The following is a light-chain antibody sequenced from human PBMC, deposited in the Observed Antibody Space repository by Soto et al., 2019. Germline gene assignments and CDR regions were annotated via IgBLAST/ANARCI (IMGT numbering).Light chain of an antibody. CDR3: PQYNSYSWT. V-gene: IGKV1-39*01. J-gene: IGKJ1*01. CDR2: AAS. Sequence: IQMTQSTSSLSASVGDRVTITCRASQSISSYLNWYQQKPGKAPKLLIYAASSLQSGVPSRFSGSGSGTEFTLTISSLQPDDFGTYYCPQYNSYSWTFGQGTKVDIK. CDR1: QSISSY.